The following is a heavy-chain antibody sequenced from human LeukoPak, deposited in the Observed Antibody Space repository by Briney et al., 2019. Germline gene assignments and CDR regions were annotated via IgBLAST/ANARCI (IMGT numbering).Heavy chain of an antibody. CDR1: GGSISNGSYY. Sequence: SQTLSLTCTVSGGSISNGSYYWSWIRQPAGKGLEWIGRIYTSGSTNYNPSLKSRVTISVDTSKNQFSLKLNSVTAADTAVYYCAGVGGYYRVDYWGQGTLVTVSS. J-gene: IGHJ4*02. D-gene: IGHD3-22*01. CDR3: AGVGGYYRVDY. V-gene: IGHV4-61*02. CDR2: IYTSGST.